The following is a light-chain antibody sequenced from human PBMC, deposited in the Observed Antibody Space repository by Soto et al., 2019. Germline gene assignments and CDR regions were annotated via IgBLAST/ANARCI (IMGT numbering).Light chain of an antibody. CDR3: SSYTSSSPYV. Sequence: QSVLTQPASVSGSHGQSITISCTGTSSDVGGYNYVSWYQQHPGKAPKLMIYDVSNRPSGVSNRFSGSKSGNTASLTISGLQAEDEADYYCSSYTSSSPYVFGTGTRSPS. J-gene: IGLJ1*01. V-gene: IGLV2-14*01. CDR1: SSDVGGYNY. CDR2: DVS.